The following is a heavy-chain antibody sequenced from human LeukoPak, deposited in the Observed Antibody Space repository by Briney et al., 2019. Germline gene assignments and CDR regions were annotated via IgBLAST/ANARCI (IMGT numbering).Heavy chain of an antibody. V-gene: IGHV1-2*04. J-gene: IGHJ3*02. CDR3: AREACSSTSCYMGVHDAFDI. CDR2: LNPNSGGT. CDR1: GYTFTGYY. D-gene: IGHD2-2*01. Sequence: GASVKVSCKASGYTFTGYYMHWVRQAPGQGLEWMGWLNPNSGGTNYAQKFQGWVTMTRDTSISTAYMELSRLRSDDTAVYYCAREACSSTSCYMGVHDAFDIWGQGTMVTVSS.